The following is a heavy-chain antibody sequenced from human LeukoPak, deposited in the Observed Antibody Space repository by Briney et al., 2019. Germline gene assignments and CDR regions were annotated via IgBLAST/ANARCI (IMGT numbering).Heavy chain of an antibody. D-gene: IGHD3-22*01. CDR1: GYSFTSYW. CDR2: IYPGDSDT. V-gene: IGHV5-51*01. CDR3: AREGAYYYDSSGYSDY. J-gene: IGHJ4*02. Sequence: GESLKISCKGSGYSFTSYWIGWVRQMPGKGLEWMGIIYPGDSDTRYSPSFQGQVTISADKSISTAYLQWSSLKASDTAMYYCAREGAYYYDSSGYSDYWGQGTLVTVS.